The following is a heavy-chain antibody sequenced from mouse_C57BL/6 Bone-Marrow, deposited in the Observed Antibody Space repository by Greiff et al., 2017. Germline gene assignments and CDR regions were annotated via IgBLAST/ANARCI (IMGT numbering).Heavy chain of an antibody. V-gene: IGHV14-4*01. Sequence: VQLKESGAELVRPGASVKLSCTASGFNIKDDYMHWVKQRPEQGLEWIGWIDPENGDTEYASKFQGKATITADTSSNTAYLQLSSLTSGYTAVYYGTRGVLTGYWGQGTTLTVTA. CDR2: IDPENGDT. D-gene: IGHD2-14*01. CDR3: TRGVLTGY. CDR1: GFNIKDDY. J-gene: IGHJ2*01.